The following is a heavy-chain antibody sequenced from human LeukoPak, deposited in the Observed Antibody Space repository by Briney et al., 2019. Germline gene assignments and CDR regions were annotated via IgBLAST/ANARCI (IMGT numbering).Heavy chain of an antibody. D-gene: IGHD3-22*01. CDR1: GGSISSSSYY. Sequence: SETLSLTCTVSGGSISSSSYYWGWIRQLPGKGLEWFGSIYYSGSTYYNPSLKSRVTISVDTSKNQFSLKLSSVTAADTAVYYCARHNGASYYYDSSGYDYFDYWGQGTLVTVSS. J-gene: IGHJ4*02. V-gene: IGHV4-39*01. CDR2: IYYSGST. CDR3: ARHNGASYYYDSSGYDYFDY.